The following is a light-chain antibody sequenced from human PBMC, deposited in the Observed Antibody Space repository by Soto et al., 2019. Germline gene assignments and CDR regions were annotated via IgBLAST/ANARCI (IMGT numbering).Light chain of an antibody. CDR3: QYEGSSRDVV. J-gene: IGLJ2*01. CDR2: GNN. CDR1: SSNIGAGYD. V-gene: IGLV1-40*01. Sequence: QSVLTQPPSVSGAPGQRVTISCTGSSSNIGAGYDVHWYQQLPGTAPKLLIYGNNNRPSGVPDRFSGSKSGTSASLAITGLEEDDETDYYWQYEGSSRDVVFGGGTKLTVL.